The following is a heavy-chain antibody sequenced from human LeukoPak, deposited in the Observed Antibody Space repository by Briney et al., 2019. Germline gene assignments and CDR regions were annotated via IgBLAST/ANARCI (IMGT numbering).Heavy chain of an antibody. J-gene: IGHJ4*02. CDR2: IHSSGNT. CDR1: GGSFSGYY. D-gene: IGHD3-22*01. Sequence: SETLSLTCAVYGGSFSGYYWGWIRQPPGKGLEWIGSIHSSGNTYYNPSLKSRVTISVDTSKNHFSLKLSSVTAADRAVYYCAKHEGSYYDKSGYTFDFWGQGTLVTVSS. V-gene: IGHV4-39*01. CDR3: AKHEGSYYDKSGYTFDF.